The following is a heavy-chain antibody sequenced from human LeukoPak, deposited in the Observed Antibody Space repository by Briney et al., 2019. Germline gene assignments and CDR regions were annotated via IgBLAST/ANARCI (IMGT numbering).Heavy chain of an antibody. CDR1: GGSFSGYY. J-gene: IGHJ4*02. CDR3: ASQAASIAAAGSFDY. V-gene: IGHV4-4*09. D-gene: IGHD6-13*01. CDR2: IYTSGST. Sequence: SETLSLTCAVYGGSFSGYYWSWIRQPPGKGLEWIGYIYTSGSTNYNPSLKSRVTISVDTSKNQFSLKLSSVTAADTAVYYCASQAASIAAAGSFDYWGQGTLVTVSS.